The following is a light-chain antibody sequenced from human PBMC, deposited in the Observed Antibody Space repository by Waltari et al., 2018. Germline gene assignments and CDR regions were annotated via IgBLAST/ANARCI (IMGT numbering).Light chain of an antibody. CDR2: SAS. J-gene: IGKJ4*01. Sequence: AIRITQSPSSLSASIGDRVTITCRASQDISTFLVWYQQKSGKAPKVLINSASTLQSGVPSRFSGRTSGTDFNLTIQSLQSDDFATYYCQQYYSYPLTFGGGTKVEIK. CDR3: QQYYSYPLT. CDR1: QDISTF. V-gene: IGKV1-8*01.